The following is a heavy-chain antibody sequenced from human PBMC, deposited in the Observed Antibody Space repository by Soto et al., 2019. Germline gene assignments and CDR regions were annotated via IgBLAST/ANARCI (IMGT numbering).Heavy chain of an antibody. CDR3: AKIPYGYVPHNWFDP. V-gene: IGHV3-23*01. Sequence: PXGSLRLSCAASGFTFSSYAMSWVRQAPGKGLEWVSAISGSGGSTYYADSVKGRFTISRDNSKNTLYLQMNSLRAEDTAVYYCAKIPYGYVPHNWFDPWGQGTLVTVSS. CDR2: ISGSGGST. J-gene: IGHJ5*02. D-gene: IGHD5-18*01. CDR1: GFTFSSYA.